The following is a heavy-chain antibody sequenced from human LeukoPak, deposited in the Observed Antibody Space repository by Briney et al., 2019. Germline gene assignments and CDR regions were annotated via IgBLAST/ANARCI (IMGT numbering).Heavy chain of an antibody. D-gene: IGHD1-26*01. CDR2: INPNSGGT. V-gene: IGHV1-2*02. Sequence: ASVTVSCKASGYTFPAYYMHWVRQAPGQGLEWMGWINPNSGGTNYAQRFQGRVTLTTDTSISTAYMELSRLRSDDTAVYYCARGRVGANNWFDPWGQGSLVTVSP. CDR3: ARGRVGANNWFDP. J-gene: IGHJ5*02. CDR1: GYTFPAYY.